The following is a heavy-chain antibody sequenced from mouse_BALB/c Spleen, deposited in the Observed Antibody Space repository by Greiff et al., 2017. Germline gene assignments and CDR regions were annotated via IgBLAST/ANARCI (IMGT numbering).Heavy chain of an antibody. Sequence: VQLQQSGPGLVKPSQSLSLTCSVTGYSITSGYYWNWIRQFPGNKLEWMGYISYDGSNNYNPSLKNRISITRDTSKNQFFLKLNSVTTEDTATYYCARVGYGSSYYFDYWGQGTTLTVSS. CDR3: ARVGYGSSYYFDY. V-gene: IGHV3-6*02. CDR2: ISYDGSN. J-gene: IGHJ2*01. D-gene: IGHD1-1*01. CDR1: GYSITSGYY.